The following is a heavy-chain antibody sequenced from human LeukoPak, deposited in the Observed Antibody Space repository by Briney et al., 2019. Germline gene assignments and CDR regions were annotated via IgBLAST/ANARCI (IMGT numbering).Heavy chain of an antibody. J-gene: IGHJ4*02. CDR3: SRESGPFCPFGY. D-gene: IGHD1-26*01. V-gene: IGHV4/OR15-8*02. CDR1: GGSISGTNR. Sequence: SKTLSLTCGVSGGSISGTNRWSWVRQPPGQGLEWIGEISLAGQTNYNPSLNGRVTMSLDKSSNQLSLHLTSVTAADTATYFCSRESGPFCPFGYWGQGTLVIVSS. CDR2: ISLAGQT.